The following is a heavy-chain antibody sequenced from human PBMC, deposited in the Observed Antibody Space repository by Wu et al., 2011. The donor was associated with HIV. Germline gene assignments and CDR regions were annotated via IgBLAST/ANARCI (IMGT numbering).Heavy chain of an antibody. V-gene: IGHV1-8*02. J-gene: IGHJ4*02. CDR3: ARWGGGGNDLALTFDY. Sequence: QVQLVQSGAEVKKPGASVKVSCKASGFAFSNYDINWVRQAPGQGLEWVGWMNPKSGNTGYGQKFQGRLTMARSTSINTAYMELSSLRPDDTAVYYCARWGGGGNDLALTFDYWGQGTLVTVSS. CDR2: MNPKSGNT. CDR1: GFAFSNYD. D-gene: IGHD5-12*01.